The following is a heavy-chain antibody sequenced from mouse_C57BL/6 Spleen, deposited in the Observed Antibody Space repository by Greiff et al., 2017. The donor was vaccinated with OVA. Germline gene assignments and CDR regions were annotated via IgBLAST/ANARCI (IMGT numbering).Heavy chain of an antibody. Sequence: EVQLQQSGPVLVKPGASVTMSCKASGYTFTDYYMNWVKQSHGKSLEWIGVINPYNGGSSYNQKFKGKATLTVDKSSSTAYMELNSLTSEDSAVYYCARRRSYYDLDDWGQGTTLTVSS. J-gene: IGHJ2*01. D-gene: IGHD2-1*01. CDR1: GYTFTDYY. CDR2: INPYNGGS. V-gene: IGHV1-19*01. CDR3: ARRRSYYDLDD.